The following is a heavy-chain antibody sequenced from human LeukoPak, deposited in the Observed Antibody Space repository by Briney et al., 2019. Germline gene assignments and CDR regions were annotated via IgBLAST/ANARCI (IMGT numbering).Heavy chain of an antibody. CDR3: ARGDYGDYAVLAFDI. Sequence: EASVKVSCKASGYTFTGYYMHWVRQAPGQGLEWMGWINPNSGGTNYAQKFQGRVTMTRDTSISTAYMELSRLRSDDTAVYYCARGDYGDYAVLAFDIWGQGTMVTVSS. CDR2: INPNSGGT. D-gene: IGHD4-17*01. CDR1: GYTFTGYY. V-gene: IGHV1-2*02. J-gene: IGHJ3*02.